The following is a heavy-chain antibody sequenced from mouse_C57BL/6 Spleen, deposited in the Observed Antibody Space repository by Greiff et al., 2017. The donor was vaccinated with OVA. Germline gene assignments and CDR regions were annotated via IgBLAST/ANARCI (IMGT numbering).Heavy chain of an antibody. CDR1: GYTFTDYN. Sequence: DVKLQESGPELVKPGASVKMSCKASGYTFTDYNMHWVKQSHGKSLEWIGYINPNNGGTSYNQKFKGKATLTVNKSSSTAYMELRSLTSEDSAVYYCARGLRRTLDYWGQGTTLTVSS. D-gene: IGHD3-2*02. CDR2: INPNNGGT. V-gene: IGHV1-22*01. CDR3: ARGLRRTLDY. J-gene: IGHJ2*01.